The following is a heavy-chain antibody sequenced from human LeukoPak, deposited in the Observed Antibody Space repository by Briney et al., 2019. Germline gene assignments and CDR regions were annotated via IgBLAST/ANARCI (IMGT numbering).Heavy chain of an antibody. CDR2: ISYSGST. CDR3: ARDYGDYFRWFDP. CDR1: GDSISSGGYH. V-gene: IGHV4-31*03. D-gene: IGHD4-17*01. J-gene: IGHJ5*02. Sequence: SETLSLTCTVSGDSISSGGYHWTWIRQHPGKGLERIGYISYSGSTYYNPSLKSRVNISMDTSKNQFSLSLTSVTAAGTAVYYCARDYGDYFRWFDPWGQGTLVAVSS.